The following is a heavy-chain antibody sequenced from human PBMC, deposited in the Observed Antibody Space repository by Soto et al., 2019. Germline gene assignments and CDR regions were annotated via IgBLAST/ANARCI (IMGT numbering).Heavy chain of an antibody. J-gene: IGHJ1*01. CDR2: INHSGST. D-gene: IGHD5-18*01. CDR3: GRPPGGGYSYVYWNL. V-gene: IGHV4-34*01. CDR1: GGSFIGYY. Sequence: SETLSLTCTVYGGSFIGYYWSWIRQPPGKGLEWIGEINHSGSTNYNPSLKSRVTISVDTSKNQVSLKLNSVTAADTAVFYCGRPPGGGYSYVYWNLGGQGPLVPVSS.